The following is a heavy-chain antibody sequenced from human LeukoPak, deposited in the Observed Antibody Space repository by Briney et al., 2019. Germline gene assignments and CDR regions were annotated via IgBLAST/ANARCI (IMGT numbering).Heavy chain of an antibody. CDR2: ISYDGSNK. CDR3: AKADTSTFYYYGMDV. Sequence: GRSLRPSCAASGFTFSSYGMHWVRQAPGKGLEWVAVISYDGSNKYYADSVKGRFTISRDNSKNTLYLQMNNLRAEDTAVYYCAKADTSTFYYYGMDVWGQGTTVTVSS. CDR1: GFTFSSYG. D-gene: IGHD5-18*01. J-gene: IGHJ6*02. V-gene: IGHV3-30*18.